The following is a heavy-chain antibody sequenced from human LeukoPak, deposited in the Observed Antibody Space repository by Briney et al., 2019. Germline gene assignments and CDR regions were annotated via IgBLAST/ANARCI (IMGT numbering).Heavy chain of an antibody. CDR2: MNQLGNEK. CDR3: ARGTYYYEF. Sequence: GGSLRLSCAASKFTFSSYWMSWVRQAPGKGLEWAAYMNQLGNEKNYLDSVKGRFTIPRDNAKNSLYLQMNSLRAEDTAVYCCARGTYYYEFWGQGTLVTVSS. J-gene: IGHJ4*02. CDR1: KFTFSSYW. V-gene: IGHV3-7*04. D-gene: IGHD3-16*01.